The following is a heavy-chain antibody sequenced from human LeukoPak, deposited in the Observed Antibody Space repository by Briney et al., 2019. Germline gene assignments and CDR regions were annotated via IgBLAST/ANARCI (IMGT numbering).Heavy chain of an antibody. CDR1: GFTFNTYA. D-gene: IGHD3-22*01. V-gene: IGHV3-64*01. CDR2: LSSNGGSA. J-gene: IGHJ4*02. CDR3: ARGGYYDNSGYYYGDY. Sequence: GGSLRLSCAASGFTFNTYAMHWVRQAPGKGLEYVSGLSSNGGSAYYAKSVKGRFTISRDNSKNTLYLQMGSLRAEDMAVYYCARGGYYDNSGYYYGDYWGQGTLVTVSS.